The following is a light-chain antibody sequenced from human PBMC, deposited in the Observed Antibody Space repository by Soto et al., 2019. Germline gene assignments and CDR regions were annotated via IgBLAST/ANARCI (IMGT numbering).Light chain of an antibody. Sequence: EIVLTQSPGTLSLSPGERATLSCRASQSVSSSYLAWYQQKPGQAPRLLIYGASSRATGIPDRFSGSGSGTDFTLTISRLEPEDFAVYDCQQYGSSSGLTFGGGTKVEIK. J-gene: IGKJ4*01. CDR1: QSVSSSY. CDR2: GAS. CDR3: QQYGSSSGLT. V-gene: IGKV3-20*01.